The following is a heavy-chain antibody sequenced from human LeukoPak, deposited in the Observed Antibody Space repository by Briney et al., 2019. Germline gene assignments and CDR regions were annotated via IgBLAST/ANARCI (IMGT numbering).Heavy chain of an antibody. V-gene: IGHV4-61*02. J-gene: IGHJ6*03. CDR1: GGSISSGDYF. CDR3: ARTTMVRGTYYMDV. CDR2: IHTRGST. Sequence: SETLSLTCTVSGGSISSGDYFWSFLRQPAGRGLEWIGRIHTRGSTSYNLSLKSRVTISLDTSKDQFSLKLSSVTAADTAVYYCARTTMVRGTYYMDVWGKGTTVTISS. D-gene: IGHD3-10*01.